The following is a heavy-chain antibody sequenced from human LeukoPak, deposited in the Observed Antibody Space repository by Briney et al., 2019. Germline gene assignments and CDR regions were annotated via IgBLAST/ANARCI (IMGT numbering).Heavy chain of an antibody. Sequence: ASVKVSCKASGYTFTTYGISWVRQAPGQGLEWVGWISGYSGNTNYAQNVQGRVNMTTDTSTSTAYMELRSLTSDDTAVYYCARSTFCADDCPSWFDPWGQGTLVTVSS. J-gene: IGHJ5*02. CDR1: GYTFTTYG. D-gene: IGHD2-21*02. CDR2: ISGYSGNT. V-gene: IGHV1-18*01. CDR3: ARSTFCADDCPSWFDP.